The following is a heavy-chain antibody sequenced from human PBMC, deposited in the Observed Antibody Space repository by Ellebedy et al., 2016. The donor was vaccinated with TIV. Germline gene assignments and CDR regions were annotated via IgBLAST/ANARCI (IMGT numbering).Heavy chain of an antibody. Sequence: GESLKISCAASGFTFSSYWMSWVRQAPGKGREWVANIKQDGSEKYYVDSVKGRVTISRDNVKNSLYLQMNSLRAEDTAVYYCARGGTLTWSYGLYYFDYWGQGTLVTVSS. J-gene: IGHJ4*02. CDR3: ARGGTLTWSYGLYYFDY. D-gene: IGHD1-26*01. V-gene: IGHV3-7*01. CDR1: GFTFSSYW. CDR2: IKQDGSEK.